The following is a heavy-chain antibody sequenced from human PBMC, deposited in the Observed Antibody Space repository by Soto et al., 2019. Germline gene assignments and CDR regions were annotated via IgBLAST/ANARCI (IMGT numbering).Heavy chain of an antibody. CDR1: GYTFTGYY. CDR2: INPNSGGT. Sequence: ASVKVSCKASGYTFTGYYMHWVRQAPGQGLEWMGWINPNSGGTNYAQKFQGWVTMTRDTSISTAYMELSRLRSDDTAVYYCARGVRNNYDILTGSDFDPWGPGTLVTVSS. D-gene: IGHD3-9*01. CDR3: ARGVRNNYDILTGSDFDP. V-gene: IGHV1-2*04. J-gene: IGHJ5*02.